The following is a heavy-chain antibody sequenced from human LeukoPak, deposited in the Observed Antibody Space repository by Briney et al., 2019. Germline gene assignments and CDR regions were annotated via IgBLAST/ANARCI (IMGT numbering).Heavy chain of an antibody. CDR1: GFTFSGYF. V-gene: IGHV3-30-3*01. D-gene: IGHD1-1*01. CDR2: ISLDGSNE. J-gene: IGHJ4*02. Sequence: SGGSLRLSCAASGFTFSGYFMHWVRQAPGKGLEWVAIISLDGSNEYYADSVKGRFTISRDNSKNTLYLQMNSLRPEGTAVYFCARGTGFGTFDSWGQGTLVTVSS. CDR3: ARGTGFGTFDS.